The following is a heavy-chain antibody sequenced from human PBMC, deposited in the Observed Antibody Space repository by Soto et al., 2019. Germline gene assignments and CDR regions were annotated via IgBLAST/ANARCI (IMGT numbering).Heavy chain of an antibody. CDR2: IYYSGST. CDR1: GGSGSSGGYY. CDR3: ARASVGTRFDP. Sequence: SETLSVTCTVAGGSGSSGGYYWSWIRQHPGKGLEWIGYIYYSGSTYYNPSLKSRVTISVDRPKNQFSLKLTSVTAADTAVYYCARASVGTRFDPSGQGPLVTVSS. D-gene: IGHD7-27*01. J-gene: IGHJ5*02. V-gene: IGHV4-31*03.